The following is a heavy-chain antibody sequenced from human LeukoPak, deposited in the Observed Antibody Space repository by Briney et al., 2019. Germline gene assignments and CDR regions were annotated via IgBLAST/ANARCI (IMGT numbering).Heavy chain of an antibody. V-gene: IGHV1-69*13. CDR3: AREVARFGGWYGSEASYFDY. CDR2: IIPIFGTA. J-gene: IGHJ4*02. CDR1: GGTFSSYA. Sequence: ASVKVSCKASGGTFSSYAISWVRQAPGQGLEWMGGIIPIFGTANYAQKFQGRVTITADESTSTAYMELSSLRSEDTAVYYCAREVARFGGWYGSEASYFDYWGQATLVTVSS. D-gene: IGHD6-19*01.